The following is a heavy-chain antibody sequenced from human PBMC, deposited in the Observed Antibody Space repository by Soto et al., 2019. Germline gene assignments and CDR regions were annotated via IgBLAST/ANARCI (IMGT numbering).Heavy chain of an antibody. D-gene: IGHD6-19*01. Sequence: QVQLVQSGAEVKKPGASVKVSCKASGYTFTSYAMHWVRQAPGQRLEWMGWINAGNGNTKYSQKFQGRVTITRDTSASTAYMELSSLRSEDTAVYYCARVGPIAVAGTEGAGWFDPWGQGTLVTVSS. CDR3: ARVGPIAVAGTEGAGWFDP. V-gene: IGHV1-3*01. CDR2: INAGNGNT. CDR1: GYTFTSYA. J-gene: IGHJ5*02.